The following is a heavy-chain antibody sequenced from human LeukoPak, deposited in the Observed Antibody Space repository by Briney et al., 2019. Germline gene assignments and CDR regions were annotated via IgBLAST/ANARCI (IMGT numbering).Heavy chain of an antibody. D-gene: IGHD3-22*01. CDR2: IYYSGST. CDR3: ASFYGSGYWSWDYFDY. V-gene: IGHV4-31*03. Sequence: SLSLTCTVSGGTISSGGYYWSWIRQHPGKGLEWIGYIYYSGSTYYDPSIKSRVTISVDTSKNQFSLKLSSVTAADTAVYYCASFYGSGYWSWDYFDYWGQGTLVTVSS. J-gene: IGHJ4*02. CDR1: GGTISSGGYY.